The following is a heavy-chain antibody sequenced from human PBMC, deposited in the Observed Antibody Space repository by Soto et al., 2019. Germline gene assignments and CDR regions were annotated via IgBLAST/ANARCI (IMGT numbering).Heavy chain of an antibody. V-gene: IGHV3-23*01. CDR2: VSIGGST. J-gene: IGHJ4*02. CDR1: GFTFSSYA. Sequence: DVQLLESGGGLVQPEGSLRLSCAASGFTFSSYAMGWVRQGPGKGLEWVAVVSIGGSTHYADSVRGRFTISRDNSKNTLALQMNCLSAEDTAVYFLAKPPGAGRHFALLGQGALVTVSS. CDR3: AKPPGAGRHFAL.